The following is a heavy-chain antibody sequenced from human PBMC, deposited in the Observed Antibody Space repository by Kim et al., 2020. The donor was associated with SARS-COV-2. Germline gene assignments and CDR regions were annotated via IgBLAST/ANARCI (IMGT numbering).Heavy chain of an antibody. V-gene: IGHV4-39*01. Sequence: TYSNPSLKSRVTISVDTSKNQFSLKLSSVTAADTAVYYCAKWGRRLPFDYWGQGTLVTVSS. CDR3: AKWGRRLPFDY. J-gene: IGHJ4*02. D-gene: IGHD7-27*01. CDR2: T.